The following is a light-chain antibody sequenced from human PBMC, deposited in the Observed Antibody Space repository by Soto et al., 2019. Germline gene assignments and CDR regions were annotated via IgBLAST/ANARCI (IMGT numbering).Light chain of an antibody. Sequence: DIEMTQCPTSLSASVGYSVSITVLASQSIRSHLNWYQQKPGKAPKLLIYAASNLQSGVPSRFSASGSGTDFTLTLKSLQPEDFATYYCKQGYSTPWTFGQGTKVDIK. J-gene: IGKJ1*01. CDR3: KQGYSTPWT. CDR1: QSIRSH. CDR2: AAS. V-gene: IGKV1-39*01.